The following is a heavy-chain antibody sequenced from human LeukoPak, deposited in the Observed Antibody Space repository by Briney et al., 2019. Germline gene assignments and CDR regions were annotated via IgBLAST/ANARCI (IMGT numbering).Heavy chain of an antibody. CDR2: INPNSGAT. J-gene: IGHJ4*02. CDR3: ARDGSTAMMRSAFDY. V-gene: IGHV1-2*02. Sequence: ASVKVSCKAAGYTCTAYYMHWVRQPPAQGLGWMGWINPNSGATNYAQKFQGTVTMTRDTSISTAYMELSRLRSDDTAMYYWARDGSTAMMRSAFDYWGQGTVVPVLS. CDR1: GYTCTAYY. D-gene: IGHD5-18*01.